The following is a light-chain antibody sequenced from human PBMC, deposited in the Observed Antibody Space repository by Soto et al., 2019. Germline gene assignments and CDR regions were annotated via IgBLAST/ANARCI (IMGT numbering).Light chain of an antibody. CDR3: EQYGSTPLT. Sequence: EIVLTQSPGTLSLSPGERATLSCRARQSVAHNYLAWYQQKPGQAPRFLIYDASSRATGIPDRFSGSGSGTDFTLTISRLEPEDFAVYYCEQYGSTPLTFGGGTKVEIK. CDR2: DAS. J-gene: IGKJ4*01. CDR1: QSVAHNY. V-gene: IGKV3-20*01.